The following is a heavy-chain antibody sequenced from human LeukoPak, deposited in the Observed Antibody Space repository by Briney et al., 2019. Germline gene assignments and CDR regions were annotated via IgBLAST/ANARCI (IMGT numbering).Heavy chain of an antibody. D-gene: IGHD3-10*01. V-gene: IGHV3-11*01. J-gene: IGHJ3*02. CDR3: ARAGLLWFGELSSAFDI. CDR1: Y. CDR2: IISSGSTI. Sequence: YWSWIRQAPGKGLEGVSYIISSGSTIYDADSVKGRFTISRDNAKNSLYLQMNSLRAEDTAVYYCARAGLLWFGELSSAFDIWGQGTMVTVSS.